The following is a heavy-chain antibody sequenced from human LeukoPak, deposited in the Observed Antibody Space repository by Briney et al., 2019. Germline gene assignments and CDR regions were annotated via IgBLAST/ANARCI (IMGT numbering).Heavy chain of an antibody. CDR3: AKDREGGYGGNWRGYYFDY. CDR2: IRGSGGST. CDR1: GFTFSSYA. J-gene: IGHJ4*02. V-gene: IGHV3-23*01. D-gene: IGHD4-23*01. Sequence: QAGGSLRLSCAASGFTFSSYAMSWVRQAPGKGLEWISAIRGSGGSTYYADSVKGRFTISRDNSKNTLYLQMNSLRAEDTAVYYCAKDREGGYGGNWRGYYFDYWGQGTLVTVSS.